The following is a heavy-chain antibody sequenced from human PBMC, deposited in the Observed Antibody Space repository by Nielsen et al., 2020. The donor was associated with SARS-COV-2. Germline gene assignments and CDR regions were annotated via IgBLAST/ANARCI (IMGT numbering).Heavy chain of an antibody. D-gene: IGHD5-18*01. CDR3: AKDPTRGYSYGVYFDY. V-gene: IGHV3-9*01. CDR2: ISWNSGSI. Sequence: SLKISCAASGFTFDDYAMHCVRQAPGKGLEWVSGISWNSGSIGYADSVKGRFTISRDNAKNSLYLQMNSLRAEDTALYYCAKDPTRGYSYGVYFDYWGQGTLVTVSS. J-gene: IGHJ4*02. CDR1: GFTFDDYA.